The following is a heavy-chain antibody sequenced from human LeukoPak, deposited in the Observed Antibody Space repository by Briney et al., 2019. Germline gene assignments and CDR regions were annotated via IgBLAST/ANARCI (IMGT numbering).Heavy chain of an antibody. Sequence: GGSLRLSCAASGFTFRIFGLNLVRQAPGKGPEWVSYINARSGITYYADSVQGRFTISRDDARESVFLQMDGLRVDDTAVYYCARRIREGYCSGGNCYSFGYWXXGALVTVSS. J-gene: IGHJ4*01. CDR1: GFTFRIFG. CDR2: INARSGIT. D-gene: IGHD2-15*01. V-gene: IGHV3-48*04. CDR3: ARRIREGYCSGGNCYSFGY.